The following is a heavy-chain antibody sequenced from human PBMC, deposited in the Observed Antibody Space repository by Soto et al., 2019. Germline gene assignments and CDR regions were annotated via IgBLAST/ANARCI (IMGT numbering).Heavy chain of an antibody. D-gene: IGHD2-15*01. Sequence: QVRLVQSGAEVKQPGASVKVSCKTSGYAFTSYGFSWVRQAPGQGLEWMGWISGYNGNTNYAQNLQGRVTLTTDTSTSTGYMERRNLRSDDTAVYYCAREGLLGYWGQGTLVTVSS. V-gene: IGHV1-18*01. J-gene: IGHJ4*02. CDR2: ISGYNGNT. CDR3: AREGLLGY. CDR1: GYAFTSYG.